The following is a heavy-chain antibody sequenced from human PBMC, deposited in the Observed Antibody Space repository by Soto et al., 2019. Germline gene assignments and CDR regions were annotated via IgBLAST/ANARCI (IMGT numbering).Heavy chain of an antibody. Sequence: PGESLKISCKGSGYSFTSYWIGWVRQMPGKGLEWMGIIYPGDSDTRYSPSFQGQVTISADKSISTAYLQWSSLKASDTAMYYCARHVSDDIALMVYAPNYYGMDVWGQGTTVTVSS. CDR1: GYSFTSYW. CDR3: ARHVSDDIALMVYAPNYYGMDV. J-gene: IGHJ6*02. V-gene: IGHV5-51*01. D-gene: IGHD2-8*01. CDR2: IYPGDSDT.